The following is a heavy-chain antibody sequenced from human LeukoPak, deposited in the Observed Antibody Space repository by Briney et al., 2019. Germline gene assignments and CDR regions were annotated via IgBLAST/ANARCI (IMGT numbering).Heavy chain of an antibody. CDR3: ARVSSGWYFFDY. Sequence: GASVKVSCKASGYTFTSYGISWVRQAPGQGLEWMGWISAYNGNTNYAQKLQGRVTMTTDTSTSTVYMELRSLRSDDTAVYYCARVSSGWYFFDYWGQGTLVTVSS. CDR1: GYTFTSYG. J-gene: IGHJ4*02. CDR2: ISAYNGNT. V-gene: IGHV1-18*01. D-gene: IGHD6-19*01.